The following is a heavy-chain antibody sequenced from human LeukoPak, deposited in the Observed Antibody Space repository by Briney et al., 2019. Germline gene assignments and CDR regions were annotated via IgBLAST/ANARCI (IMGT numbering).Heavy chain of an antibody. CDR3: TRTYYYDSSGYLNIDY. CDR1: GFTFGDYA. V-gene: IGHV3-49*03. D-gene: IGHD3-22*01. Sequence: GRSLRLSCTASGFTFGDYAMSWFRQAPGKGLEWVGFIRSKAYGGTTEYAASVKGRFTISRDDSKSIAYLQMNSLKTEDTAVYYCTRTYYYDSSGYLNIDYLGQGTLVTVSS. J-gene: IGHJ4*02. CDR2: IRSKAYGGTT.